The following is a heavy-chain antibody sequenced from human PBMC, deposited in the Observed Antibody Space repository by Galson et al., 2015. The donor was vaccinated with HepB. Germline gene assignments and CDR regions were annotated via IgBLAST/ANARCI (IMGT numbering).Heavy chain of an antibody. V-gene: IGHV4-31*03. Sequence: TLSLTCTVSGVSISSGGYYWSWIRQHPGKGLEWIRDIYYGGSTNYNPSLQSRFTISVDTSKNQFSLKLTSVTAADTAVYYCAREGRNSSGNRYYYYMDVWGKGTTVAVSS. D-gene: IGHD3-22*01. CDR2: IYYGGST. CDR1: GVSISSGGYY. CDR3: AREGRNSSGNRYYYYMDV. J-gene: IGHJ6*03.